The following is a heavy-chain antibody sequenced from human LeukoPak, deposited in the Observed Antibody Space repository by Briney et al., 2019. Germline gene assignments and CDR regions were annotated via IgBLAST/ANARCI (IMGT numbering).Heavy chain of an antibody. CDR2: VCHSGST. D-gene: IGHD1-26*01. CDR1: GYSISSTYC. V-gene: IGHV4-38-2*02. CDR3: ARGHSGSFVIDP. Sequence: SETLSLTCTVSGYSISSTYCWGWIRQPPGKGLEWIGRVCHSGSTYYNPSLKSRVSISVDTSQNQFSLKLSSLTAADTAVYYCARGHSGSFVIDPWGQGTLVTVSS. J-gene: IGHJ5*02.